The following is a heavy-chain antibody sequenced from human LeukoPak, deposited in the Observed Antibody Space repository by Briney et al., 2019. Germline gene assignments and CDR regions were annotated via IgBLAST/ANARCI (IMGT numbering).Heavy chain of an antibody. Sequence: GGSLRLSCVTSGFTFSGYWMHWVRQGPEKGLELVSRIDNDGHGIIYADSVKGRFTTSRDNVKNTLYLQMDSLRVEDTAVYYCAAGGGWDPSFGVVTHIDAWGKGTTVVVS. D-gene: IGHD3-3*01. CDR2: IDNDGHGI. J-gene: IGHJ6*03. CDR3: AAGGGWDPSFGVVTHIDA. CDR1: GFTFSGYW. V-gene: IGHV3-74*01.